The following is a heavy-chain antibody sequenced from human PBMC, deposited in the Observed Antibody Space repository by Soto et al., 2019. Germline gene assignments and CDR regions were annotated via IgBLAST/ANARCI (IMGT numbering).Heavy chain of an antibody. CDR2: INHSRST. CDR3: ARGVYCSTTSCYWGMDV. D-gene: IGHD2-2*01. V-gene: IGHV4-34*01. J-gene: IGHJ6*02. Sequence: SFSCYYWSWIRQPPGKGLEWIGEINHSRSTNYNPSLKSRVTISVDTSKNQFSLKLSSVTAADTAVYYCARGVYCSTTSCYWGMDVWGQGTTVTVSS. CDR1: SFSCYY.